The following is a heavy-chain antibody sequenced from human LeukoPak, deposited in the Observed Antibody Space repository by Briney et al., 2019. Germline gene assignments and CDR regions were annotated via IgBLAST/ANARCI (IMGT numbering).Heavy chain of an antibody. Sequence: GSLRLSCAASGFTFSNYAMSWVRQAPGRGLEWVSSISDSGGSTYYADSVKGRFTISRDNSKNTLYLQMNSLRAEDTAVYYCANVVVPPPIDYWGQGTLVTVSS. CDR3: ANVVVPPPIDY. CDR1: GFTFSNYA. D-gene: IGHD2-2*01. V-gene: IGHV3-23*01. CDR2: ISDSGGST. J-gene: IGHJ4*02.